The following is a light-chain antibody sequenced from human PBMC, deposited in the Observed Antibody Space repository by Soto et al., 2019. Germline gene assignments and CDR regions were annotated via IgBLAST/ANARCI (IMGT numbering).Light chain of an antibody. Sequence: QSALTQPPSASGSPGQPVTISCTGTSSPVGGYNYVSWYQQHPGKAPKLIISDVTKRPSGVPDRFSGSCSSTTPSLTVSGLQAEDEADYYCTSHAGSNNYGFGTGTKVTVL. CDR1: SSPVGGYNY. J-gene: IGLJ1*01. CDR2: DVT. V-gene: IGLV2-8*01. CDR3: TSHAGSNNYG.